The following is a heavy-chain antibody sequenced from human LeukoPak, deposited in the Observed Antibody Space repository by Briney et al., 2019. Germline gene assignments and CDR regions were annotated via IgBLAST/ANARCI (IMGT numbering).Heavy chain of an antibody. V-gene: IGHV1-8*01. D-gene: IGHD2-15*01. J-gene: IGHJ5*02. CDR1: GYTFTSYD. CDR3: ARVDDYSNWFDP. Sequence: ASVKVSCKASGYTFTSYDINWVRQATGQGLERMGWMNPNSDNTGYAQKFQGRVTMTRNTSISTAYMELSSLRSEDTAVYYCARVDDYSNWFDPWGQGTLVTVSS. CDR2: MNPNSDNT.